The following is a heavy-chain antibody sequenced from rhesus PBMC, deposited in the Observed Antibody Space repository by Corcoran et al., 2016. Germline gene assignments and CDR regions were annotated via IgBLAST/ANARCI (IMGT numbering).Heavy chain of an antibody. D-gene: IGHD3-22*01. CDR1: GFTFSRYV. CDR2: FSSASSYI. CDR3: TSVPSDYFPY. Sequence: EVQLVESGGGLVQPGGSLRLSCAASGFTFSRYVMSWVRQAPGKGLEWVSSFSSASSYIYYADSVKGRFTISRDNAKNSLSLQMNSLRAEDTAVYYCTSVPSDYFPYWGQGVLVTVSS. J-gene: IGHJ4*01. V-gene: IGHV3S16*01.